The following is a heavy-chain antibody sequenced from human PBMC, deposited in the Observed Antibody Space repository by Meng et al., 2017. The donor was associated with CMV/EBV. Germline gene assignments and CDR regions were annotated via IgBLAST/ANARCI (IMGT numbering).Heavy chain of an antibody. CDR3: AHNARFTSSGYLTPFDY. D-gene: IGHD3-22*01. CDR1: GFSLGSSGVG. V-gene: IGHV2-5*02. Sequence: QTALQQPGPLLAKPIQPLTLSCPCFGFSLGSSGVGVGWISQPPGKALEWLALIYWDDDKRYSPSMKSRLTITKDTFKTQVVLTMTNMDPVDTATYYCAHNARFTSSGYLTPFDYWGQGTLVTVSS. J-gene: IGHJ4*02. CDR2: IYWDDDK.